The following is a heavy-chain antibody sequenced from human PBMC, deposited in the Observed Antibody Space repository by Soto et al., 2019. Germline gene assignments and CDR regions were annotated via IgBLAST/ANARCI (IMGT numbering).Heavy chain of an antibody. CDR3: ARVSKWGIAGAFDY. V-gene: IGHV3-21*01. Sequence: GGSLRLSCAASGFTFSSYSMNWVRQAPGKGLEWVSSISSSSSYIYYADSVKGRFTISRDNAKNSLYLQMNSLRAEDTAVYYCARVSKWGIAGAFDYWGQGTLVTVSS. CDR1: GFTFSSYS. D-gene: IGHD6-19*01. CDR2: ISSSSSYI. J-gene: IGHJ4*02.